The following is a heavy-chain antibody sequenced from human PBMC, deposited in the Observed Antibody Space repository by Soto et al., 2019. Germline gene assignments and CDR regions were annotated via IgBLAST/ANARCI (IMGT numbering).Heavy chain of an antibody. Sequence: SETLSLTCTVSGGSISSGGYYWSWIRQHPGKGLEWIGYIYYSGSTYYNPSFESRVAISLDTSKSQFSLTVTSVTAGDTAVYFCARGRYCLTGSCFPNWFNSWGRGTLVTVSS. J-gene: IGHJ5*01. CDR1: GGSISSGGYY. D-gene: IGHD2-15*01. V-gene: IGHV4-30-4*08. CDR3: ARGRYCLTGSCFPNWFNS. CDR2: IYYSGST.